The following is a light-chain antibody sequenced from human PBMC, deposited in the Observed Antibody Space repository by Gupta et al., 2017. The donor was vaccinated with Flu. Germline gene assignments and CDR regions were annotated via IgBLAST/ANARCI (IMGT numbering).Light chain of an antibody. Sequence: SYELTQPPSVSVSPGQTASITCSGDKLGDKYACWYQQKPGQSPVLVIYQDSKRPSGIPERFSGSNSGNTATLTISGTQAMEEADYYCQAWDSSPSYVFGTGTKVTVL. J-gene: IGLJ1*01. CDR1: KLGDKY. CDR3: QAWDSSPSYV. V-gene: IGLV3-1*01. CDR2: QDS.